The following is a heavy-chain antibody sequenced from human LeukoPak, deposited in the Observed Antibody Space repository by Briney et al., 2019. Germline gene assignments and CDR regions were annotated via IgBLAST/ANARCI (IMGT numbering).Heavy chain of an antibody. CDR2: VNHSGST. J-gene: IGHJ4*02. CDR1: GGSFSDYY. Sequence: SEALSLTCAVYGGSFSDYYWSWIRQSPGKGLEWIGEVNHSGSTNYNPSLKSRVTISVDTSKNQFSLKMTSVTAADTAVYFCARQGGYSSSPDFWGQGTLVTVSS. CDR3: ARQGGYSSSPDF. D-gene: IGHD6-13*01. V-gene: IGHV4-34*01.